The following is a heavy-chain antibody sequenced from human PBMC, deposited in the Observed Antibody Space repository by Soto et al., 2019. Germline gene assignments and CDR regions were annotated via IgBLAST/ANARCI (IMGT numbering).Heavy chain of an antibody. J-gene: IGHJ6*02. Sequence: QVQLVQSGAEVKKPGASVKVSCKASGYTFTSYDINWVRQATGQGLEWMGWMNPNSGNTGYAQKFQGRVTMTRNTSXXTAYLEVTRLRSEDTAVYYCARVYSSSWPYQGLDVWGQGTTVTVSS. CDR3: ARVYSSSWPYQGLDV. V-gene: IGHV1-8*01. D-gene: IGHD6-13*01. CDR2: MNPNSGNT. CDR1: GYTFTSYD.